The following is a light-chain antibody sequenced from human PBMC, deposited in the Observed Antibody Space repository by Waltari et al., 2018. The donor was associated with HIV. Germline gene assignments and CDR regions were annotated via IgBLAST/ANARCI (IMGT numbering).Light chain of an antibody. CDR2: EVS. V-gene: IGLV2-8*01. CDR1: SSDLGVYNS. CDR3: SFYGGSNILV. J-gene: IGLJ2*01. Sequence: QSALTQPPSASGSPGQSVTISCTGASSDLGVYNSVSWYQQRPGKAPKVIISEVSKRSSGVPMRFSVSTSCNTASLTVSGLEADDEAEDFCSFYGGSNILVFGGGTKLTVL.